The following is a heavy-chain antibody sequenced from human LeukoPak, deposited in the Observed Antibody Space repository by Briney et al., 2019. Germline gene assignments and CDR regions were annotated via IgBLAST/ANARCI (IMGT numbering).Heavy chain of an antibody. J-gene: IGHJ4*02. CDR2: INPNSGGT. CDR3: ARDREGTSSWDC. D-gene: IGHD6-13*01. CDR1: EYTFTGYY. V-gene: IGHV1-2*02. Sequence: GASVKVSCKASEYTFTGYYMHWVRQAPGQGLEWMGWINPNSGGTNYAQKFQGRVTMTRDTSISTAYMELSRLRSDDTAVYFCARDREGTSSWDCWGQGTLVTVSS.